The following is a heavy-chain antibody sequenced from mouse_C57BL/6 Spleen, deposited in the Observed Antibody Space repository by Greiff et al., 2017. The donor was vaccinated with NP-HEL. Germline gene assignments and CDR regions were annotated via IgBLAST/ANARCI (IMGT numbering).Heavy chain of an antibody. J-gene: IGHJ2*01. CDR2: IYPRSGNT. D-gene: IGHD1-3*01. Sequence: VKLMESGAELARPGASVKLSCKASGYTFTSYGISWVKQRTGQGLEWIGEIYPRSGNTYYNEKFKGKATLTADKSSSTAYMELRSLTSEDSAVYFCARLELYYFDYWVQGTTLTVSS. CDR3: ARLELYYFDY. V-gene: IGHV1-81*01. CDR1: GYTFTSYG.